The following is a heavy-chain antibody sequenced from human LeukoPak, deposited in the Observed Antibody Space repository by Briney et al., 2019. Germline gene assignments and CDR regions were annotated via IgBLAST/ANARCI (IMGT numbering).Heavy chain of an antibody. V-gene: IGHV3-23*01. J-gene: IGHJ6*03. CDR2: ISGSGGST. D-gene: IGHD3-10*01. Sequence: PGGSLRLSCAASGFTFSSYAMSWVRQAPGKGLEWVSAISGSGGSTYYADSVEGRFTISRDNAKKSLHLQMDSLRAEDTAVYYCARLGRSWFGEYYYHYMDVWGKGTTVTVSS. CDR3: ARLGRSWFGEYYYHYMDV. CDR1: GFTFSSYA.